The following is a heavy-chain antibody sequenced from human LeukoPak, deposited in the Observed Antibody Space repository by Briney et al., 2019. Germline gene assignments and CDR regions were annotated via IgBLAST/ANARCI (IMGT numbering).Heavy chain of an antibody. V-gene: IGHV3-7*01. J-gene: IGHJ4*02. CDR1: GFTFSSYW. CDR2: IKQDGSEK. Sequence: GGSLRVSCAASGFTFSSYWMGWVRQAPGKGLEWVANIKQDGSEKYYVDSVKGRFTISRDNAKNSLYLQMNSLRAEDTAVYYCARGKAHSYGYFDYWGERTLVTVSS. CDR3: ARGKAHSYGYFDY. D-gene: IGHD5-18*01.